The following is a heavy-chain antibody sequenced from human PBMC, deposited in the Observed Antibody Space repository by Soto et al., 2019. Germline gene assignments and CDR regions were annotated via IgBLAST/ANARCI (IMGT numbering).Heavy chain of an antibody. J-gene: IGHJ3*02. CDR1: GFTFSSYD. CDR3: ARGQQRLPLWDAAFDI. CDR2: IGTAGDT. Sequence: GGSLRLSCAASGFTFSSYDMHWVRQATGKGLEWVSAIGTAGDTYYPGSVKGRFTISREDAKNSLYLQMNSLRAGDTAVYYCARGQQRLPLWDAAFDIWGQGTMVTV. D-gene: IGHD6-25*01. V-gene: IGHV3-13*01.